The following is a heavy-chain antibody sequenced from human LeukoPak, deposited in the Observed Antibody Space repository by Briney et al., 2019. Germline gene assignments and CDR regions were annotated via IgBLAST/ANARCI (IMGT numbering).Heavy chain of an antibody. Sequence: PGGSLRLSCAASGFSFSTYAMSWVRQAPGKGLEWVSGVNGNGGSTSYADSVKGRFTIFRDNSKNTVYLQMNSLRGEDTAVYYCAKSLYGGCDYWGQGTVVTVSS. J-gene: IGHJ4*02. CDR1: GFSFSTYA. CDR3: AKSLYGGCDY. D-gene: IGHD3-16*02. CDR2: VNGNGGST. V-gene: IGHV3-23*01.